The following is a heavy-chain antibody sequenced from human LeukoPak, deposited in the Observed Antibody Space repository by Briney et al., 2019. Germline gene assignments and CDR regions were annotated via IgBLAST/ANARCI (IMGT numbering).Heavy chain of an antibody. D-gene: IGHD2-21*01. CDR2: INGGGDPI. J-gene: IGHJ4*02. V-gene: IGHV3-48*01. CDR1: GFALNAYS. CDR3: VRDNPRCCGVIPANIDDF. Sequence: PGGSLRLSCAASGFALNAYSLTWVRQAPGKGLEWVAYINGGGDPILYADSVRGRFTISRDNAKNSLYLQMNNLGAEDTAVYYCVRDNPRCCGVIPANIDDFWGQGTLVTVSS.